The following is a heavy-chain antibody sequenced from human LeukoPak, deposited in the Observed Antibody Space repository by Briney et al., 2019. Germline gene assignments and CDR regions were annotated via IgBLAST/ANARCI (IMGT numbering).Heavy chain of an antibody. CDR1: GGSISSGGYY. D-gene: IGHD3-10*01. Sequence: PSETLSLTCTVSGGSISSGGYYWSWIRQHPGKGLEWIGYIYYSGSTNYNPSLKSRVTISVDTSKNQFSLKLSSVTAADTAVYYCARGPPVLLWFGELLRGLADENWFDPWGQGTLVTVSS. V-gene: IGHV4-31*03. J-gene: IGHJ5*02. CDR2: IYYSGST. CDR3: ARGPPVLLWFGELLRGLADENWFDP.